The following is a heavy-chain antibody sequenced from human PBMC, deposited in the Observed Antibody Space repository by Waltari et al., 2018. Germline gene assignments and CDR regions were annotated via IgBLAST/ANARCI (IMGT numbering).Heavy chain of an antibody. CDR1: GGSISSSSYY. CDR3: ARRVVLRYFDWLEPFDY. J-gene: IGHJ4*02. CDR2: IYYSGST. D-gene: IGHD3-9*01. Sequence: QLQLQESGPGLVKPSETLSLTCTVPGGSISSSSYYWGGIRQPPGKGLEWIGSIYYSGSTYYNPSLKSRVTISVDTSKNQFSLKLSSVTAADTAVYYCARRVVLRYFDWLEPFDYWGQGTLVTVSS. V-gene: IGHV4-39*07.